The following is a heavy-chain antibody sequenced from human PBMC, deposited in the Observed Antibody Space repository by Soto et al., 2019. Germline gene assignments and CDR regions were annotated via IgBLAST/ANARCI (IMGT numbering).Heavy chain of an antibody. CDR1: GGSVSSGSYY. CDR3: ARDFGRFGGTLGY. Sequence: QVQLQESGPGLVKPSETLSLTCTVSGGSVSSGSYYWSWIRQPPGKGLEWIGYIYYSGSTNYNPSLKSRVTISVDTSKNQFSLKLSSVIAADTAVYYCARDFGRFGGTLGYWGQGTLVTVSS. D-gene: IGHD3-16*01. J-gene: IGHJ4*02. V-gene: IGHV4-61*01. CDR2: IYYSGST.